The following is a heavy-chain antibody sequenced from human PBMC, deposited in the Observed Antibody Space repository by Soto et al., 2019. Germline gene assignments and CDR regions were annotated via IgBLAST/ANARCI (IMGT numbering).Heavy chain of an antibody. J-gene: IGHJ6*02. V-gene: IGHV3-30-3*01. Sequence: QVQLVESGGGVVQPGRSLRLSCAASGFTFSSYAMHWVRQAPGKGLEWVAVISYDGSNKYYADSVKGRFTISRDNSKNTLYLQMNSLRAEETAVYYCARDPELYGAGSEGDYYYYGMDVWGQGTTVTVSS. CDR3: ARDPELYGAGSEGDYYYYGMDV. D-gene: IGHD3-10*01. CDR1: GFTFSSYA. CDR2: ISYDGSNK.